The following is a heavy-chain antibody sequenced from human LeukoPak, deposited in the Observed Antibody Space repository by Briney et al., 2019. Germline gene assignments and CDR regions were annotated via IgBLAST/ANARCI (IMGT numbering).Heavy chain of an antibody. CDR2: ISGSGGST. D-gene: IGHD3-22*01. CDR1: GFTFSSYA. CDR3: AKGTHYYDSSGYYYVPYYFDY. J-gene: IGHJ4*02. V-gene: IGHV3-23*01. Sequence: QTGGSLRLSCAASGFTFSSYAMSWVRQAPGKGLEWVSAISGSGGSTYYADSVKGRFTISRDNSKNTLYLQMNSLRAEDTAVYYCAKGTHYYDSSGYYYVPYYFDYWGQGTLVTVSS.